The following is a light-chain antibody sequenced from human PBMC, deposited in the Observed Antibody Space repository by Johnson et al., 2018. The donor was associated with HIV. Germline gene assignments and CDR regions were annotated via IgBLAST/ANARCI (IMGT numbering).Light chain of an antibody. CDR2: ENN. Sequence: QSVLTQPPSVSAAPGQKVTISCSGSSSNIGNNYVSWYQQLPGTAPKLLIYENNKRPSGIPDRFSGSKSGTSATLGITGLQTGDEADYYCAAWDDSLNAPYVFGTGTKVTVL. CDR3: AAWDDSLNAPYV. CDR1: SSNIGNNY. J-gene: IGLJ1*01. V-gene: IGLV1-51*02.